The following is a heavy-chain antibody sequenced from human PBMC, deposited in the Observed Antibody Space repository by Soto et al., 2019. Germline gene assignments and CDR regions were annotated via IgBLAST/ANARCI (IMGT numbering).Heavy chain of an antibody. CDR1: GFTLSDFD. CDR2: TRTDGGGT. D-gene: IGHD2-21*01. CDR3: VKDRRGGEYPAFDL. J-gene: IGHJ3*01. Sequence: EIQLLESGGGLVQPGGSLRLSFAASGFTLSDFDMGWVRQAPGKGLEWISLTRTDGGGTYYAYSVEGRLTVSRDTSTNTLYLQMNNLRGEDTALYYCVKDRRGGEYPAFDLWGQGTMVTVSS. V-gene: IGHV3-23*01.